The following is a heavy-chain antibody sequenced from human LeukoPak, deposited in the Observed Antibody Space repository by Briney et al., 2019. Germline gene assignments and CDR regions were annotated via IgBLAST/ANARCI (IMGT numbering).Heavy chain of an antibody. CDR3: ARGSPPFQH. Sequence: PGGSLRLSCAASGLTFSNYDKHWVRQATGQGLEWVSDLRTAGDTYYAGSVKGRFTISRENAKNSLYLQMKSLRAGDTAVYYCARGSPPFQHWGQGTLVTVSS. CDR1: GLTFSNYD. CDR2: LRTAGDT. J-gene: IGHJ1*01. D-gene: IGHD3-10*01. V-gene: IGHV3-13*01.